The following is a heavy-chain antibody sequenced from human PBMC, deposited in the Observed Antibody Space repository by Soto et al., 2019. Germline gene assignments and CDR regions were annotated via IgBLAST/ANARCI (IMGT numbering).Heavy chain of an antibody. CDR3: GGVMTTGLYCYYSGRDV. CDR2: ISSSSSYT. J-gene: IGHJ4*02. Sequence: QVQLVESGGGLVKPGGSLRLSCAASGFTFSDYYMSWIRQAPGKGLEWVSYISSSSSYTNYADSVKGRFTISRDNPKNYLYLQMMSRRAEDAAVFYCGGVMTTGLYCYYSGRDVWGQGTMVPVSS. D-gene: IGHD2-21*02. V-gene: IGHV3-11*06. CDR1: GFTFSDYY.